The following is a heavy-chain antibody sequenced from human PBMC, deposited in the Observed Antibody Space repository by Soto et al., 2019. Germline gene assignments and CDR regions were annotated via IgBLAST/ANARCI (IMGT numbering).Heavy chain of an antibody. CDR2: INHSGST. CDR1: GGSFSGYY. CDR3: ARDDVVVPAANAHYYYYYGMDV. D-gene: IGHD2-2*01. J-gene: IGHJ6*02. V-gene: IGHV4-34*01. Sequence: LSLTCAVYGGSFSGYYWSWIRQPPGKGLEWIGEINHSGSTNYNPSLKSRVTISVDTSKNQFSLKLSSVTAADTAVYYCARDDVVVPAANAHYYYYYGMDVWGQGTTVTVSS.